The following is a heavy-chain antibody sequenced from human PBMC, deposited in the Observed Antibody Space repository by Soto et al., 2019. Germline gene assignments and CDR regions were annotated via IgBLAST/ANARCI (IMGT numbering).Heavy chain of an antibody. CDR1: GFTFRNYG. D-gene: IGHD2-2*01. Sequence: QVQLVESGGGVVQPGRSLRLSCATSGFTFRNYGMHWVRQAPGKGLEWLAVIWYDGSNKYYAASVKGRFTISRDNSKNTLYLQMNSLRAEDTAVYYCARDFAGYCIETTCYVDAFDIWGQGTMVTVSS. CDR3: ARDFAGYCIETTCYVDAFDI. CDR2: IWYDGSNK. V-gene: IGHV3-33*01. J-gene: IGHJ3*02.